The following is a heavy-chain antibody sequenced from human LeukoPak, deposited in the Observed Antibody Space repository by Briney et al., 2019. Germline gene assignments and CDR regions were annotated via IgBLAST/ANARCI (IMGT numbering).Heavy chain of an antibody. CDR3: ARGERIVGATANWFDP. D-gene: IGHD1-26*01. CDR1: GGSFSGYY. CDR2: INHSGST. Sequence: PSETLSLTCAVYGGSFSGYYWSWIRQPPGKGLEWIGEINHSGSTNYNPSLKSRVTISVGTSKNQFSLKLSSVTAADTAVYYCARGERIVGATANWFDPWGQGSLVTVSS. V-gene: IGHV4-34*01. J-gene: IGHJ5*02.